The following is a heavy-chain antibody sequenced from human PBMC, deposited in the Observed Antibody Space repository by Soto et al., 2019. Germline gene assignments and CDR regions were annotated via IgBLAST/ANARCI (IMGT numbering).Heavy chain of an antibody. Sequence: EVQLVESGGGLVKPGGSLRLSCAASGFTFSTYNMNWVRQAPGRGLEWVSSISTSRAFIHYADSVKGRFTISRDNAKSSLYLQMNSLRAEDTAEYYCARKHVDYYYMDVWGKGTTVTVSS. V-gene: IGHV3-21*01. CDR2: ISTSRAFI. J-gene: IGHJ6*03. CDR3: ARKHVDYYYMDV. CDR1: GFTFSTYN.